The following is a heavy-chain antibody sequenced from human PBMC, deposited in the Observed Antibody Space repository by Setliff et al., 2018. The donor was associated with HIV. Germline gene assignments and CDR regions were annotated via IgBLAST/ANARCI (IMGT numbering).Heavy chain of an antibody. CDR2: INPRGGST. CDR1: GGTFGNYG. Sequence: ASVKVSCKASGGTFGNYGVGWVRQAPGQGLEWMGIINPRGGSTTYAQKFQGRVTMTRDTSTSTVYMDLSSLRADDTAVYYCVRGYRSAWNSWFDAWGQGTRVTVSS. D-gene: IGHD6-19*01. J-gene: IGHJ5*02. CDR3: VRGYRSAWNSWFDA. V-gene: IGHV1-46*01.